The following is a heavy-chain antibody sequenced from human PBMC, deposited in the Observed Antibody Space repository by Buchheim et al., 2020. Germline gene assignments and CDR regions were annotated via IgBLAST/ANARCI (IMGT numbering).Heavy chain of an antibody. J-gene: IGHJ6*02. Sequence: EVQLVESGGGLVKPGGSLRLSCAASGFTFSSYSMNWVRQAPGKGLEWVSSISSSSSYIYYADSVKGRFTISRDNAKNSLYLQMSSLRAEDTAVYYCASERGYCGGDCYSRPYYYYYYGMDVWGQGTT. CDR3: ASERGYCGGDCYSRPYYYYYYGMDV. V-gene: IGHV3-21*01. CDR1: GFTFSSYS. CDR2: ISSSSSYI. D-gene: IGHD2-21*02.